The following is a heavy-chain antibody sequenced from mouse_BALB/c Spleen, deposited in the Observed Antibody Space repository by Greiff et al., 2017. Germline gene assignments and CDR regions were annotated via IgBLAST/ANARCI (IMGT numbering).Heavy chain of an antibody. Sequence: VQLQQPGAELVKPGASVKLSCKASGYTFTSYYMYWVKQRPGQGLEWIGGINPSNGGTNFNEKFKSKATLTVDKSSSTAYMQLSSLTSEDSAVYYCTTMITTSYFDYWGQGTTLTVSS. CDR2: INPSNGGT. CDR3: TTMITTSYFDY. CDR1: GYTFTSYY. D-gene: IGHD2-4*01. V-gene: IGHV1S81*02. J-gene: IGHJ2*01.